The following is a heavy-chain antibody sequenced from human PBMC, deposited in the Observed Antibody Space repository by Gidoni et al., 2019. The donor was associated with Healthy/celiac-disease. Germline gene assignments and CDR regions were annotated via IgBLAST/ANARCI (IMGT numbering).Heavy chain of an antibody. Sequence: QVQLVEYGGGVVQPGRSLRLSCAASGFTFSSYAMHWVRQAPGKGLEWVAVISYDGSNKYYADSVKGRFTISRDNSKNTLYLQMNSLRAEDTAVYYCARDPDSGSYRLQYYFDYWGQGTLVTVSS. D-gene: IGHD1-26*01. V-gene: IGHV3-30*04. CDR1: GFTFSSYA. CDR3: ARDPDSGSYRLQYYFDY. J-gene: IGHJ4*02. CDR2: ISYDGSNK.